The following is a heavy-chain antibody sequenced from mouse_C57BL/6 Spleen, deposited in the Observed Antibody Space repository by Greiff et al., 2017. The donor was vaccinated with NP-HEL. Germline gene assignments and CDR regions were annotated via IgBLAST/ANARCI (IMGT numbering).Heavy chain of an antibody. D-gene: IGHD2-1*01. V-gene: IGHV1-64*01. J-gene: IGHJ3*01. CDR1: GYTFTSYW. CDR3: AREGYGNSFAY. Sequence: GQLQQPGAELVKPGASVKLSCKASGYTFTSYWMHWVKQRPGQGLEWIGMIHPNSGSTNYNEKFKSKATLTVEKSSSTAYMQLSSLTSEDSAVYYCAREGYGNSFAYWGQGTLVTVSA. CDR2: IHPNSGST.